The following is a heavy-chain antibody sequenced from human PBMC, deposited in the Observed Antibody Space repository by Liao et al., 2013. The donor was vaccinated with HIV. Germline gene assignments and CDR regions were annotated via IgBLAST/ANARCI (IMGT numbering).Heavy chain of an antibody. V-gene: IGHV4-30-4*01. D-gene: IGHD4-11*01. CDR2: IYYGGTGST. CDR1: GDSITSGDHY. J-gene: IGHJ5*02. Sequence: QVQLQESGPGLVTPSQNLSLTCTVSGDSITSGDHYWTWIRQSPEKVLEWIGYIYYGGTGSTDYNPSLKDRVHISGDTSKNQFSLNLSSVTAADTAVYYCARDNYAYLQYNWFDPWGQGTLVTVSS. CDR3: ARDNYAYLQYNWFDP.